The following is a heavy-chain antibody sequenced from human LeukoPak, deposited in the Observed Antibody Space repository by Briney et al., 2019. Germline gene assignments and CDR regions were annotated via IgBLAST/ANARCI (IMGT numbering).Heavy chain of an antibody. CDR3: TRDHCRGDNCPSFDY. J-gene: IGHJ4*02. CDR1: GYTFTSFG. CDR2: IGAYNGDT. Sequence: GASVKVSCKPSGYTFTSFGISWVRQAPGQGREGMGWIGAYNGDTNYAQKFQGRVTMTTDTPTRTAYMDLRSLRSDDTAVYYCTRDHCRGDNCPSFDYWGQGTLVTVSS. V-gene: IGHV1-18*04. D-gene: IGHD2-15*01.